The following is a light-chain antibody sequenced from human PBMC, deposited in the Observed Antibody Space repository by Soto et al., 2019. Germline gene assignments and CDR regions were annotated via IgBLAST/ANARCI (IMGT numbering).Light chain of an antibody. V-gene: IGLV2-14*01. Sequence: QSVLTQPASVSGSPGQSITISCTGTISDFVVYNYVSWYQQHPGKAPKLMIYEVSNRPSGVSNRFSGSKSGNTASLTISGLQAEDEADYYCSSYSRSSFYVFGTGTKVTVL. CDR2: EVS. J-gene: IGLJ1*01. CDR3: SSYSRSSFYV. CDR1: ISDFVVYNY.